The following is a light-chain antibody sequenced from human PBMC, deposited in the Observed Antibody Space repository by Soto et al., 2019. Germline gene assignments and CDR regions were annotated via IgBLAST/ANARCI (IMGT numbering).Light chain of an antibody. Sequence: EIVLAQSPGTLALSPGGRATLSCRSSQSVSSSYLAWYQEKPDQAPRLLIYGASSRATGIPDRFSGSGSGTDFTLTISRLEPEDFAVYYCQQYGSSPPITFVQGTRLEIK. CDR2: GAS. J-gene: IGKJ5*01. CDR3: QQYGSSPPIT. CDR1: QSVSSSY. V-gene: IGKV3-20*01.